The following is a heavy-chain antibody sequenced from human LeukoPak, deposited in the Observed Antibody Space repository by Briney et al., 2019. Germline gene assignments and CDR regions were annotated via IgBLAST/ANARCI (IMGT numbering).Heavy chain of an antibody. CDR3: ARDRYIKRGPEKPRNSAPGNY. CDR1: GYTFTGYY. V-gene: IGHV1-2*02. Sequence: ASVKVSCKASGYTFTGYYMHWVRQAPGQGLEWMGWINPNSGGTNYAQKFQGRVTMTRDTSISTAYMELSRLRSDDTAVYYCARDRYIKRGPEKPRNSAPGNYWGQGTLVTASS. CDR2: INPNSGGT. D-gene: IGHD1-14*01. J-gene: IGHJ4*02.